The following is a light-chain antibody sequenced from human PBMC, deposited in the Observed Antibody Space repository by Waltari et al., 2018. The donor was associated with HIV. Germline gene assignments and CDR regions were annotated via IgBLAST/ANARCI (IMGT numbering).Light chain of an antibody. Sequence: SSRLTQPPSVSVAPGETATNTCGALNIERKSVHWYQHKAGQAPVVVLFYDTDRPAGIPERFSGFNSGHSATLIISRVGAGDEADYYCQVWDSASDHVLFGGGTRLTVL. V-gene: IGLV3-21*04. J-gene: IGLJ2*01. CDR3: QVWDSASDHVL. CDR2: YDT. CDR1: NIERKS.